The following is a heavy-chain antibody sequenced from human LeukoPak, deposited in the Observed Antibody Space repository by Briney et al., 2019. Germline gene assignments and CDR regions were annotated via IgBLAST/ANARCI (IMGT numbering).Heavy chain of an antibody. V-gene: IGHV3-23*01. J-gene: IGHJ4*02. CDR2: ISGSGGST. Sequence: SAISGSGGSTYFADSVKGRFTISRDNSKNTLYLQMNSLRAEDTAVYYCANKRSGWYGFDYWGQGTLVTVSS. CDR3: ANKRSGWYGFDY. D-gene: IGHD6-19*01.